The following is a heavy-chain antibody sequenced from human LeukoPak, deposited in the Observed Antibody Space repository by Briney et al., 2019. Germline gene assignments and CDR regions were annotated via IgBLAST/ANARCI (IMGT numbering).Heavy chain of an antibody. V-gene: IGHV3-48*01. CDR2: ISYTNII. CDR1: GFTFSTYS. D-gene: IGHD3-10*01. J-gene: IGHJ5*02. Sequence: GGSLRLSCAASGFTFSTYSMNWVRQAPGKGLEWVSYISYTNIIYYADSVKGRFTISRDNAKNSLYLQMNSLRAEDTAVYYCARGPHVYYYGSGSYYLDPWGQGTLVTVSS. CDR3: ARGPHVYYYGSGSYYLDP.